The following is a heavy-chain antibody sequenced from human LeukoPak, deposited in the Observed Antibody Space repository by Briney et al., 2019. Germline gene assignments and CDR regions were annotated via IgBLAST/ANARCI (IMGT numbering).Heavy chain of an antibody. CDR1: GFTFSSYT. D-gene: IGHD5-24*01. V-gene: IGHV3-21*01. Sequence: GGSLRLSCAASGFTFSSYTMNWVRQAPGKGLEWVSSITSSSSYIYYADSVKGRFTISRDNAKNSLYLQMNSLRAEDTAVYYCAKGRIQVEMATIGGQGTLVTVSS. CDR3: AKGRIQVEMATI. J-gene: IGHJ4*02. CDR2: ITSSSSYI.